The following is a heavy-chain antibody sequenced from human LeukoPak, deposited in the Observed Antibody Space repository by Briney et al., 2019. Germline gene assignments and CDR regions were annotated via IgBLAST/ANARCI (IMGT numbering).Heavy chain of an antibody. CDR1: GGTFSSYT. D-gene: IGHD3-22*01. CDR2: IIPILGIA. V-gene: IGHV1-69*02. Sequence: ASVKVSCKASGGTFSSYTISWVRQAPGQGLEWMGRIIPILGIANYAQKFQGRVTITADKSTSTAYMELSSLRSEDTAVYYCAAHEESSGYYFDYWGQGTLVTVSS. CDR3: AAHEESSGYYFDY. J-gene: IGHJ4*02.